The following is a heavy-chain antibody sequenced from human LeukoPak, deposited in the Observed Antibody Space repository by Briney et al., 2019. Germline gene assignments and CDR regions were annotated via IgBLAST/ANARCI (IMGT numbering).Heavy chain of an antibody. CDR1: GGSISSRLYY. D-gene: IGHD1-26*01. CDR3: ARGLLYSGSPGPY. V-gene: IGHV4-39*07. J-gene: IGHJ4*02. Sequence: SETLSLTCTVSGGSISSRLYYWGWVRQPPGKGLEWIGTISYSGTTYYSPSLKSRVTISVDTSKNQFSLKLSSVTAADTAVYYCARGLLYSGSPGPYWGQGTLVTVSS. CDR2: ISYSGTT.